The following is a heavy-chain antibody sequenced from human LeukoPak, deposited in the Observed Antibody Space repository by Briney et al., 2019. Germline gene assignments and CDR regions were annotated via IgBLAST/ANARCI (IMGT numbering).Heavy chain of an antibody. J-gene: IGHJ4*02. CDR1: GYIFTSYW. CDR3: ARHGTIFGVANDY. CDR2: IYPGDSDT. V-gene: IGHV5-51*01. Sequence: GESLKISCKGSGYIFTSYWIGWVRQMPGKGLEWMGIIYPGDSDTRYSPSFQGQVTISADKSISTAYLQWSSLKASDTAMYYCARHGTIFGVANDYWGQGTLVTVSS. D-gene: IGHD3-3*01.